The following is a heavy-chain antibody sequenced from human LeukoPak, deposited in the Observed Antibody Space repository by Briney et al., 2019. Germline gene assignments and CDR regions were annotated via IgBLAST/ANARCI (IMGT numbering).Heavy chain of an antibody. CDR1: GGSFSGYY. J-gene: IGHJ3*02. D-gene: IGHD4-17*01. CDR3: ASPIYGDYTENGFDI. CDR2: INHSGST. V-gene: IGHV4-34*01. Sequence: SETLSLTCAVYGGSFSGYYWSWIRQPPGKGLEWIGEINHSGSTNYNPSLKSRVTISVDTSKNQFSLKLSSVTAADTAVYYCASPIYGDYTENGFDIWGQGTMVTVSS.